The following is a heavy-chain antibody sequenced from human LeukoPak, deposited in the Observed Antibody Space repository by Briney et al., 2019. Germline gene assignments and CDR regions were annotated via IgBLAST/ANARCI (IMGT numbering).Heavy chain of an antibody. D-gene: IGHD1-26*01. V-gene: IGHV4-39*07. Sequence: PSETLSLTATVSGGSISSSSYYWGWIRQPPGKGLGWIGNIDYSGSTYYNPSLMSRVTLSVDTAKNQFSLRLSSVTAADTAVYYCAREGGEPLRRGMDVWGKGTTVTVSS. CDR3: AREGGEPLRRGMDV. J-gene: IGHJ6*04. CDR1: GGSISSSSYY. CDR2: IDYSGST.